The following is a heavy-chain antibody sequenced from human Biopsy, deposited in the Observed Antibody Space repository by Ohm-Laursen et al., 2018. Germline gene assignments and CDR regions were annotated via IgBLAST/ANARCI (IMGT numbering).Heavy chain of an antibody. Sequence: GTLSLTCTVSGGSISDDYWNWIRQPPGKGLQVIGYISSGGRAKYNPSLQSRVTISVDTSKNHFSLRLRSVTPADTAIYYCARDRGYYSDRTVPRYFDLWGRGTLVTVSS. CDR2: ISSGGRA. D-gene: IGHD3-22*01. CDR3: ARDRGYYSDRTVPRYFDL. J-gene: IGHJ2*01. V-gene: IGHV4-59*01. CDR1: GGSISDDY.